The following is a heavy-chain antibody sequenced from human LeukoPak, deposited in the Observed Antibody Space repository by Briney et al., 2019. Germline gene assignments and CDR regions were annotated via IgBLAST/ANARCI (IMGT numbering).Heavy chain of an antibody. D-gene: IGHD3-10*01. V-gene: IGHV1-2*02. CDR1: GYTFTGYY. Sequence: ASVKLSCKASGYTFTGYYMHWVRQAPGQGLEWMGWINPNSGGTNYAQKFQGRVTMTRDTSISTAYMELSRLRSDDTAVYYCARDPMYYYGSGSYLDYYMDVWGKGTTVTVSS. CDR3: ARDPMYYYGSGSYLDYYMDV. J-gene: IGHJ6*03. CDR2: INPNSGGT.